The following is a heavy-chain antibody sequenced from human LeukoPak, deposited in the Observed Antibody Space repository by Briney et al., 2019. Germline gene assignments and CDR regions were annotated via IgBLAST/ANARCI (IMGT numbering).Heavy chain of an antibody. V-gene: IGHV4-61*02. D-gene: IGHD5-12*01. J-gene: IGHJ4*02. CDR3: ARRGGYSGYEQV. CDR1: GGSISSGSYY. Sequence: SETLSLTCTVSGGSISSGSYYWSWIRQPAGKGLEWIGRIYTSGSTNYNPSLKSRVTISVDTPKNQFSLNLSSVTAADTAVYYCARRGGYSGYEQVWGQGTLVTVSS. CDR2: IYTSGST.